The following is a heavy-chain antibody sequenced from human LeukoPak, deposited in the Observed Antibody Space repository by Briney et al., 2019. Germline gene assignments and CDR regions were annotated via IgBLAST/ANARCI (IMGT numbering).Heavy chain of an antibody. V-gene: IGHV1-2*02. CDR2: INPNSGGT. D-gene: IGHD3-10*01. J-gene: IGHJ6*03. Sequence: ASVKVSCKASGYTFTGYYMHWVRQAPGQGLEWMGWINPNSGGTNYAQKFQGRVTMTRDTSISTAYMELSRLRSDDTAVYYCAREPMVRGVMNYYYYYYMDVWGKGTTVTVSS. CDR1: GYTFTGYY. CDR3: AREPMVRGVMNYYYYYYMDV.